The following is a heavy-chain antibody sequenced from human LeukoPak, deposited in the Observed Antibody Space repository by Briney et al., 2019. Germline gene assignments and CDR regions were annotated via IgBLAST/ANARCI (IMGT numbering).Heavy chain of an antibody. V-gene: IGHV1-2*02. CDR1: GYTFTGYY. D-gene: IGHD3-22*01. CDR2: INPNSGGT. J-gene: IGHJ4*02. CDR3: ARGGQYVLHYDSSGYPPRGH. Sequence: ASVKVSCKASGYTFTGYYMHWVRQAPGQGLEWMGWINPNSGGTNYARKFQGRVTMIRDTSISTAYMELSRLRSDDTAVYYCARGGQYVLHYDSSGYPPRGHWGQGTLVTVSS.